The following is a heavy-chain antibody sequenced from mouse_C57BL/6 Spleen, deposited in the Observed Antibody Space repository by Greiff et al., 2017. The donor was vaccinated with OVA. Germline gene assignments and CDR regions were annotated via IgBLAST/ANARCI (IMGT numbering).Heavy chain of an antibody. CDR1: GYTFTSYG. CDR2: IYPRSGNT. V-gene: IGHV1-81*01. CDR3: ARELTGEGGNY. J-gene: IGHJ2*01. Sequence: VQGVESGAELARPGASVKLSCKASGYTFTSYGISWVKQRTGQGLEWIGEIYPRSGNTYYNEKFKGKATLTADKSSSTAYMELRSLTSEDSAVYFCARELTGEGGNYWGQGTTLTVSS. D-gene: IGHD4-1*01.